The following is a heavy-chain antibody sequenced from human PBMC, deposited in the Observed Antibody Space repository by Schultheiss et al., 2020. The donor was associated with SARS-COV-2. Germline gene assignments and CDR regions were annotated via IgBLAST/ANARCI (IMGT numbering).Heavy chain of an antibody. D-gene: IGHD4-17*01. CDR3: VVRPPTVTTSGSEYFQH. V-gene: IGHV3-9*01. Sequence: GGSLRLSCAASGFTFSSYAMHWVRQAPGKGLEWVSGISWNSGSIGYADSVKGRFTISRDNSKNTLYLQMSSLRAEDTAVYYCVVRPPTVTTSGSEYFQHWGQGTLVTVSS. CDR1: GFTFSSYA. CDR2: ISWNSGSI. J-gene: IGHJ1*01.